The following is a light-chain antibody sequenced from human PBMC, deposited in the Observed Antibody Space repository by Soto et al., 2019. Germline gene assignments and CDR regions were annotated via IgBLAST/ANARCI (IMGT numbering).Light chain of an antibody. V-gene: IGKV1-5*03. CDR3: QQYNSYWT. CDR2: KAS. J-gene: IGKJ1*01. Sequence: SQMTQSPSTLSGTVGDRVTITCRASQSISSWLAWYQQKPGKAPKLLIYKASSLESGVPSRFSGSGSGTEFTLTISSLQPDDFATYYCQQYNSYWTFGHGTKVDI. CDR1: QSISSW.